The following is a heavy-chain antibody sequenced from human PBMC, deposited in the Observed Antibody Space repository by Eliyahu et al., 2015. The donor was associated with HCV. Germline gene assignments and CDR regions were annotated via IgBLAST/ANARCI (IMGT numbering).Heavy chain of an antibody. CDR2: XKXKTDGXTT. Sequence: EVQLVESGGGLVKPGGSLRLSXAASGFXXSKAWMSWVRQDPGKGLEWIGXXKXKTDGXTTDYAAPVKGRFTISRDDSKSTLYLQMNSLKTEDTAVYYCTTGAPGGFDYYLDVWGQGTTVTVSS. D-gene: IGHD3-10*01. J-gene: IGHJ6*03. CDR3: TTGAPGGFDYYLDV. CDR1: GFXXSKAW. V-gene: IGHV3-15*01.